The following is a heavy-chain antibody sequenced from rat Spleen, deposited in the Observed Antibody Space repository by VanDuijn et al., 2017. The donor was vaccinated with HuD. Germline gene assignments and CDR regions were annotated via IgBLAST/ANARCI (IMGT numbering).Heavy chain of an antibody. CDR2: ISYDGSST. CDR3: ARHGDVYYGLSWYFDF. J-gene: IGHJ1*01. D-gene: IGHD1-6*01. Sequence: EVQLVESDGGLVQPGRSLKLSCAASGFTFSDYYMAWVRQAPTKGLEWVATISYDGSSTYYRDSVKGRFTISRDNAKSTLYLQMDSLRSEDTATYYCARHGDVYYGLSWYFDFWGPGTMVTVSS. CDR1: GFTFSDYY. V-gene: IGHV5-29*01.